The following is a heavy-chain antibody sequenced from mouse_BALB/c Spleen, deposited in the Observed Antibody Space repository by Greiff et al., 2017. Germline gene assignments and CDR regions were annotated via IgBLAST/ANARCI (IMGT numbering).Heavy chain of an antibody. J-gene: IGHJ3*01. CDR2: INPGSGGT. CDR1: GYAFTNYL. V-gene: IGHV1-54*01. Sequence: QVQLQQSGAELVRPGTSVKVSCKASGYAFTNYLIEWVKQRPGQGLEWIGVINPGSGGTNYNEKFKGKATLTADKSSSTAYMQLSSLTSDDSAVYFCATHRYDSAWFAYWGQGTLVTVSA. CDR3: ATHRYDSAWFAY. D-gene: IGHD2-14*01.